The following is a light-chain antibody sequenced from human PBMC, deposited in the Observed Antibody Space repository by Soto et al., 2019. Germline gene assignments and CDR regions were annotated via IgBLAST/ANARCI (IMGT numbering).Light chain of an antibody. CDR3: HQSGSSPLT. CDR2: GAS. Sequence: EIVLTQSPGTLSLSPGERATLSCRASQSVSSSYLAWYQQKPGQAPRLLIYGASSRATGIPDRFSGSGSETDFTLTISRLEPEDFAVYYCHQSGSSPLTFGGGTKVEIK. CDR1: QSVSSSY. J-gene: IGKJ4*01. V-gene: IGKV3-20*01.